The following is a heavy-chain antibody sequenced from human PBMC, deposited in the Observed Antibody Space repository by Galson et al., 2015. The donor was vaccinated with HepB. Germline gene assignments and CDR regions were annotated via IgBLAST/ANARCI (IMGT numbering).Heavy chain of an antibody. Sequence: SLRLSCAASGFTFSVYSMNWVRQAPGKGLEWISYISSSSSVIYYADSVKGRFTISRDNDKNSLYLQMNSLRAEDTAVYYCARDGGPYDSSGYYYMDVWGKGTTVTVSS. J-gene: IGHJ6*03. D-gene: IGHD3-22*01. V-gene: IGHV3-48*01. CDR2: ISSSSSVI. CDR3: ARDGGPYDSSGYYYMDV. CDR1: GFTFSVYS.